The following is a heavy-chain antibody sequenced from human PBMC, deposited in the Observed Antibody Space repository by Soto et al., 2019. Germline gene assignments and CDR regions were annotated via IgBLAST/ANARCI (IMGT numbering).Heavy chain of an antibody. D-gene: IGHD2-2*01. CDR3: AKVLVVVVPANITYSYGMDV. Sequence: QVQLVESGGGVVQPGRSLRLSCAASGFTIRNYAIHWVRQAPGKGLEWVAVISYDGSNKYHADPVKGRFTISRDNSKNTMYLQMNSLRVEDTAVYYCAKVLVVVVPANITYSYGMDVWGQGTTVTVSS. CDR2: ISYDGSNK. J-gene: IGHJ6*02. V-gene: IGHV3-30*18. CDR1: GFTIRNYA.